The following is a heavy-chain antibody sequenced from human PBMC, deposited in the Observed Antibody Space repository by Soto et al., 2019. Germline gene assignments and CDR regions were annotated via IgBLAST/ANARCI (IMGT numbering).Heavy chain of an antibody. CDR3: AKDHYVNSGYYQFDP. V-gene: IGHV3-30*18. Sequence: QVQLVESGGGVVQPGRSLRLSCAASGFTFSSFGIHWVRQAPGKGLEWVVVISDDGSNKYYADSVKGRFTISRDNSKNTLYLQMNSLRAEDTAVYYCAKDHYVNSGYYQFDPWGQGTLVTVSS. CDR2: ISDDGSNK. J-gene: IGHJ5*02. CDR1: GFTFSSFG. D-gene: IGHD3-22*01.